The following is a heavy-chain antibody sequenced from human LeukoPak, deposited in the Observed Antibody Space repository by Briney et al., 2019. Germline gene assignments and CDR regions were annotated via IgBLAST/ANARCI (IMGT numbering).Heavy chain of an antibody. CDR3: AQAHLACSSCPTFDY. CDR1: GYTFTSYG. CDR2: ISAYNGNT. V-gene: IGHV1-18*01. Sequence: GASVKVSCKASGYTFTSYGIRWVRQAPGQGLEWMGWISAYNGNTNYAQKLQGRVTMTTDTSTSTAYMELRSLRSDDTAVYYCAQAHLACSSCPTFDYWGQGTLVTVSS. D-gene: IGHD2-2*01. J-gene: IGHJ4*02.